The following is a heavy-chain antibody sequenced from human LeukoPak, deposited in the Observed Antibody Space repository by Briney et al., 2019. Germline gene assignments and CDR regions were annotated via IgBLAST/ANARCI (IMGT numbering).Heavy chain of an antibody. V-gene: IGHV5-51*01. CDR3: ARFPRVGGDGYNFDY. Sequence: GESLKISCKGSGYSFPGYWIGWVRQMPGKGLEWMGIIYPADSDTRYSPSFQGQVTISADKSISTAYLQWSSLKASDTAMYYCARFPRVGGDGYNFDYWGQGTLVTVSS. CDR1: GYSFPGYW. J-gene: IGHJ4*02. D-gene: IGHD5-24*01. CDR2: IYPADSDT.